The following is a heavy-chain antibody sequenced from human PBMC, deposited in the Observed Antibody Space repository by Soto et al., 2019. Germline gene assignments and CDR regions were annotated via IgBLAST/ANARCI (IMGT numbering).Heavy chain of an antibody. CDR3: ARGLSSGWFDY. CDR1: GFTFSNYS. D-gene: IGHD6-19*01. J-gene: IGHJ5*01. Sequence: EVQLVESGGGLVKPGGSLRVSCAASGFTFSNYSMNWVRQAPGKGLEWVSSISSTSKYIYYADSVKGRFTISRDNAKKSLYLQMNSLRAEDTAVYYRARGLSSGWFDYWGQGTLVTVSA. CDR2: ISSTSKYI. V-gene: IGHV3-21*01.